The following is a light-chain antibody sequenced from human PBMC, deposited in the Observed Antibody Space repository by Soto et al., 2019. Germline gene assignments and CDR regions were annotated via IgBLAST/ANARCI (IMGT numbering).Light chain of an antibody. CDR2: AAS. Sequence: DIQMTQSPSSLSASVEDRVIITCRASQSISNHLNWYQQKPGKAPKLLIFAASSLQSGVPSRISGSRSGPDFTLTISSLQPEDFATYYCQQSYSSPPTFGQGTKV. CDR1: QSISNH. J-gene: IGKJ1*01. V-gene: IGKV1-39*01. CDR3: QQSYSSPPT.